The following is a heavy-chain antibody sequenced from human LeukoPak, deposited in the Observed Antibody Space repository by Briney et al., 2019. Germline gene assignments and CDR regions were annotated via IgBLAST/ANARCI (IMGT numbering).Heavy chain of an antibody. D-gene: IGHD3-10*01. CDR3: ARAAMVRGVDYFDY. CDR1: GFTFSSYG. Sequence: GGSLRLSCAASGFTFSSYGMHWVRQAPGKGLEWVSVISGSGGSTYYGDSVKGRFTISRDNSKNTLYLQMNSLRAEDTAVYYCARAAMVRGVDYFDYWGQGTLVTVSS. CDR2: ISGSGGST. J-gene: IGHJ4*02. V-gene: IGHV3-23*01.